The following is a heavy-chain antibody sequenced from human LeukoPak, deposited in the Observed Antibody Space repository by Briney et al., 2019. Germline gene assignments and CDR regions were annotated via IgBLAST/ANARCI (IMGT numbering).Heavy chain of an antibody. CDR1: GGSINISY. J-gene: IGHJ5*01. D-gene: IGHD5-18*01. CDR2: IYYRGST. V-gene: IGHV4-59*08. CDR3: ARAILPQGYNYGYWFDS. Sequence: SETLSLTCTVSGGSINISYWSWIRQPPGKGLEWSGYIYYRGSTNYNPSLKSRVTTSVDTSKNQFSLKLSSVTAADTAVYYCARAILPQGYNYGYWFDSWGQGTLVTVSS.